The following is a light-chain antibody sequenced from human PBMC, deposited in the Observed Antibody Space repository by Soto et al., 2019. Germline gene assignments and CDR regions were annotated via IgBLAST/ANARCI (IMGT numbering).Light chain of an antibody. CDR1: QSMSSH. CDR2: TAS. V-gene: IGKV1-39*01. Sequence: DIRMTQSPSSLSASVGDTVTMTCRASQSMSSHLNWYQQKPGKAPNLLMYTASNLQSGVPSRFSGSGSGTDFTLTISSLQPEDFATYYCQQSYSTPISFGQGTRM. J-gene: IGKJ5*01. CDR3: QQSYSTPIS.